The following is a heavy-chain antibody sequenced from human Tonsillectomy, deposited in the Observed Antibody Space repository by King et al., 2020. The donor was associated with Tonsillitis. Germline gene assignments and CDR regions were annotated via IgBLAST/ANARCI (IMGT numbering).Heavy chain of an antibody. CDR2: IWHDGSRK. V-gene: IGHV3-33*01. J-gene: IGHJ3*02. CDR1: GFTFSHSC. CDR3: ARDVGGFWSGYPDAFDI. Sequence: VQLVESGGCVVQPGRSLRLSYTTSGFTFSHSCIHWVRQAPGKGLEWVAVIWHDGSRKYYADSVKGRFTISRDNSKNTLYLQMNSLRAEDTAMYYCARDVGGFWSGYPDAFDIWGQGTMVTVSS. D-gene: IGHD3-3*01.